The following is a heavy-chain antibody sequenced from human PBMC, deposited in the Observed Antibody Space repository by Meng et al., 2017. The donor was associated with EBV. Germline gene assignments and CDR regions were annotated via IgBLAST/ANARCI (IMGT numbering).Heavy chain of an antibody. V-gene: IGHV1-3*01. Sequence: QVQLVQCGAEVKKHGASVKVSCKASGYTFTSYAMHWVRQAPGQRLEWMGWINAGNGNTKYSQKFQGRVTITRDTSASTAYMELSSLRSEDTAVYYCARSGATIFGVVIPTYYFDYWGQGTLVTVSS. CDR1: GYTFTSYA. CDR3: ARSGATIFGVVIPTYYFDY. D-gene: IGHD3-3*01. CDR2: INAGNGNT. J-gene: IGHJ4*02.